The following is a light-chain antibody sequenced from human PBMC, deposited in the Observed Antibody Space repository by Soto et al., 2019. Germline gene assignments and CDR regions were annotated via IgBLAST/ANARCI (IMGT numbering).Light chain of an antibody. V-gene: IGKV3D-20*02. CDR1: QRLSASD. CDR3: HQRKSWPRT. J-gene: IGKJ1*01. CDR2: GVS. Sequence: EIVLTQSPGTLSLSPGHRDTISCLASQRLSASDIAWSQQKPGQAPKFPIYGVSSRATGIPARFSGSGAGTDCTRTSSSLEPEDFAVYYCHQRKSWPRTVGQGTKVDIK.